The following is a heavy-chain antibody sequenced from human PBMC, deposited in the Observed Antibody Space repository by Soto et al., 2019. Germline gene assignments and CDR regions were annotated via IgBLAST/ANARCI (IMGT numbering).Heavy chain of an antibody. CDR2: IWYDGSNK. D-gene: IGHD4-17*01. V-gene: IGHV3-33*01. CDR1: GFTFSSYG. Sequence: QVQLVESGGGVVQPGRSLRLSCAASGFTFSSYGMHWVRQAPGKGLEWVAVIWYDGSNKYYADSVKGRFTISRDNSKNTRYLQMNSLRAEDTAVYYCASQLYGDYSVAFDIWGQGTMVTVSS. CDR3: ASQLYGDYSVAFDI. J-gene: IGHJ3*02.